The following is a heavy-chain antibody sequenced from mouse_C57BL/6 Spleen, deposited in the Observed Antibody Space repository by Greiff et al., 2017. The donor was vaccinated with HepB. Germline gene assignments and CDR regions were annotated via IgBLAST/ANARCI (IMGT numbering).Heavy chain of an antibody. CDR1: GFTFSSYG. V-gene: IGHV5-6*01. CDR3: ATKTAQATSYYFDY. Sequence: EVKVVESGGDLVKPGGSLKLSCAASGFTFSSYGMSWVRQTPDKRLEWVATISSGGSYTYYPDSVKGRFTISRDNAKNTLYLQMSSLKSEDTAMYYCATKTAQATSYYFDYWGQGTTLTVSS. J-gene: IGHJ2*01. D-gene: IGHD3-2*02. CDR2: ISSGGSYT.